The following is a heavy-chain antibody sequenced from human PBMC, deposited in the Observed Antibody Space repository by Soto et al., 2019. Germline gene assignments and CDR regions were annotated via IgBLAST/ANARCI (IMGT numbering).Heavy chain of an antibody. CDR2: INAVNGNT. V-gene: IGHV1-3*01. J-gene: IGHJ6*03. Sequence: QVQLVQSGAEVKKPGASVKVSCKASGYTFTDYTMHWVRQAPGQRLEWMGWINAVNGNTKYSQKFQGRVTITRDTSASTAYMELSSLRSEDTAVYYCTRDLGYCSSTSCYDYYYYYMDVWGKGNTVTVSS. D-gene: IGHD2-2*01. CDR1: GYTFTDYT. CDR3: TRDLGYCSSTSCYDYYYYYMDV.